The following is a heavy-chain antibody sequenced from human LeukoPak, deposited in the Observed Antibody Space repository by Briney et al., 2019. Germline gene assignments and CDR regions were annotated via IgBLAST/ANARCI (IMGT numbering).Heavy chain of an antibody. J-gene: IGHJ3*02. CDR1: GGTLSSYA. CDR2: IIPIFGTA. D-gene: IGHD2-21*02. CDR3: ARDGRYCGGDCYPIDAFDI. Sequence: ASVKVSCKASGGTLSSYAISWVRQAPGQGLEWMGGIIPIFGTANYAQKFQGRVTITADESTSTAYMELSSLRSEDTAVYYCARDGRYCGGDCYPIDAFDIWGQGTMVTVSS. V-gene: IGHV1-69*13.